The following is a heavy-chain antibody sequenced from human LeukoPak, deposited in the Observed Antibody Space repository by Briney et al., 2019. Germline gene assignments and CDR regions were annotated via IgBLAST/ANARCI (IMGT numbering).Heavy chain of an antibody. J-gene: IGHJ6*02. V-gene: IGHV4-31*03. CDR2: IYYSGST. CDR3: ARDYYYGMDV. CDR1: GGSISSGGYY. Sequence: SETLSLTCTVSGGSISSGGYYWSWIRQHPGKGLEWIGYIYYSGSTYYNPSLKSRVTISVDTSKSQFSLKLSSVTAADTAVYYCARDYYYGMDVWGQGTTVTVSS.